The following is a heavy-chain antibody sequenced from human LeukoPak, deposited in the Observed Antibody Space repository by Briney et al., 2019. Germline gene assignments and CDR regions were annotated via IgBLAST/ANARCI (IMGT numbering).Heavy chain of an antibody. V-gene: IGHV3-23*01. CDR3: AKDDDWGRFNH. D-gene: IGHD3-16*01. J-gene: IGHJ1*01. CDR2: ISGSGGST. Sequence: GGSLRLSCAASGFTFSSYGMSWVRQAPGKGLEWVSAISGSGGSTYYADSVKGRFTISRDNFKNTVSLQLNSLRAEDTAMYYCAKDDDWGRFNHWGQGTLVTVSS. CDR1: GFTFSSYG.